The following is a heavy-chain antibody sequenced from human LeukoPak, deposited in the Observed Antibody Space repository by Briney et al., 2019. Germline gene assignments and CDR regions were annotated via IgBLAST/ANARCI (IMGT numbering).Heavy chain of an antibody. CDR3: ARGITAGVDY. D-gene: IGHD6-13*01. V-gene: IGHV1-8*01. J-gene: IGHJ4*02. CDR2: MNPNSGAT. CDR1: GYTFTSYD. Sequence: ASVKVSCKASGYTFTSYDIYWVRQATGQGLEWMGWMNPNSGATGYAQKFQGRVTMTRQTSISTAYMELSNLRSEDTAVYYCARGITAGVDYWGQGTLVTVSS.